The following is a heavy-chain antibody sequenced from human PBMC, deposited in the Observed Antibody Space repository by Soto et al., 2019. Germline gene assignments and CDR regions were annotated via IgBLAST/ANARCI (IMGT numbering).Heavy chain of an antibody. CDR3: VRDSTSHALDI. Sequence: ASVKVSCKASGYTFTAHYMHWVRQAPGQGLEWMGIINASGGSTSYAQKFQGRVTMTRDTSTSTLYMELSSLRSEDTAVYYCVRDSTSHALDIWGQGTMVTVSS. CDR1: GYTFTAHY. V-gene: IGHV1-46*01. D-gene: IGHD6-6*01. J-gene: IGHJ3*02. CDR2: INASGGST.